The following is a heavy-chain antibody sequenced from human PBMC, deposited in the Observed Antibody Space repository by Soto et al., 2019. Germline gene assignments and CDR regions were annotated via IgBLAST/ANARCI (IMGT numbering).Heavy chain of an antibody. CDR2: IGSSSNYI. D-gene: IGHD4-17*01. V-gene: IGHV3-21*01. CDR1: GFTFSSYS. Sequence: EVQLVESGGGLVKPGGSLRLSCAASGFTFSSYSMNWVRQAPGKGLEWVSSIGSSSNYIYYADSVKGRFTMSRDNAKNSLYRQMNSLRAEDTAVYYCARDTLAYGDNYWYFDLWGRGTLVTVSS. J-gene: IGHJ2*01. CDR3: ARDTLAYGDNYWYFDL.